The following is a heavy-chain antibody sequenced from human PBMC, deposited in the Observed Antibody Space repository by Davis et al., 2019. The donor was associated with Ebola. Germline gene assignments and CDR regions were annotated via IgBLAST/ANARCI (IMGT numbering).Heavy chain of an antibody. CDR3: ARQGGGSGRLTSFDY. Sequence: GESLKISCKGSGYSFTSYWISWVRQMPGKGLEWMGRIDPSDSYTNYSPSFQGHVTISADKYISTAYLQWSSLKASDTAMYYCARQGGGSGRLTSFDYWAQGTLVTVSS. J-gene: IGHJ4*02. CDR1: GYSFTSYW. V-gene: IGHV5-10-1*01. D-gene: IGHD1-26*01. CDR2: IDPSDSYT.